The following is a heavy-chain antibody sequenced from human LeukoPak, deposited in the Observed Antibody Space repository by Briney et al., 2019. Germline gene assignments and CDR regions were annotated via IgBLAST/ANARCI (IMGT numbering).Heavy chain of an antibody. Sequence: GGSLRLSCAASGFTLRSYSMNWVRQAPGKGLEWVSSISSSSSYIYYADSVKGRFTISRDNAKNSLYLQMNSLRAEDTAVYYCARDGAYYDSSGYYYPLYYYYYMDVWGKGTTVTVSS. V-gene: IGHV3-21*01. CDR3: ARDGAYYDSSGYYYPLYYYYYMDV. J-gene: IGHJ6*03. D-gene: IGHD3-22*01. CDR1: GFTLRSYS. CDR2: ISSSSSYI.